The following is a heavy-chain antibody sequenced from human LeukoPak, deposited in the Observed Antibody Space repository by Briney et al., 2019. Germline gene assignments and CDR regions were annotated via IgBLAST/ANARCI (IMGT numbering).Heavy chain of an antibody. CDR3: ARVGYGDYDGAFDI. CDR2: ISSSSSYI. Sequence: GGSLRLSCAVSGFTFSSYAMSWVRQAPGKGLEWVSSISSSSSYIYYADSVKGRFTISRDNAKNSLYLQMNSLRAEDTAVYYCARVGYGDYDGAFDIWGQGTMVTVSS. CDR1: GFTFSSYA. D-gene: IGHD4-17*01. V-gene: IGHV3-21*01. J-gene: IGHJ3*02.